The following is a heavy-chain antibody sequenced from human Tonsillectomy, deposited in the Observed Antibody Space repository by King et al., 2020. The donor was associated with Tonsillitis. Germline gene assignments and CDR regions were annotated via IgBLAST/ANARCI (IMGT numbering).Heavy chain of an antibody. CDR2: IYPGDSDT. Sequence: GQLVQSGAEVKKPGESLKISCQGSGYNFASTWIGWVRQMPGQGLEWMGIIYPGDSDTRYSPLFQGQVTVSADTSISTAYLHWSSLKASDTAIYYCARQGASVTSFYYYDHMDVWGNGTTVTVSS. D-gene: IGHD1-26*01. CDR1: GYNFASTW. V-gene: IGHV5-51*01. CDR3: ARQGASVTSFYYYDHMDV. J-gene: IGHJ6*03.